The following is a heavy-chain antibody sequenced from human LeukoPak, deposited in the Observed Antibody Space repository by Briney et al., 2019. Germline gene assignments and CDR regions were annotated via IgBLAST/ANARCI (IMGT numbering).Heavy chain of an antibody. CDR3: AKLSEYSFDS. D-gene: IGHD6-6*01. CDR1: GFPFAGYL. V-gene: IGHV3-7*02. Sequence: QPGGSLRLSCTASGFPFAGYLMTWVRHPPGKGLEWVANIKSDGSEKYYVASVKGRFTVSRDNTKNSLSLQLNSLRAEDTAVYYCAKLSEYSFDSRGQGTQVTVSS. J-gene: IGHJ4*02. CDR2: IKSDGSEK.